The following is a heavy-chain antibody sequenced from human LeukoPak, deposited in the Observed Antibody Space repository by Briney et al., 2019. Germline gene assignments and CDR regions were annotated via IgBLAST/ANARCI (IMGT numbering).Heavy chain of an antibody. CDR1: GGSISSYY. D-gene: IGHD1-26*01. V-gene: IGHV4-59*08. J-gene: IGHJ3*02. Sequence: PSETLSLTCTVSGGSISSYYWSWIRQPPGKGLEWIGHIYYSGSTKYNPSLKSRVTISADTSKNKFSLKLRSGTAADTAVYYCARHVRSGSYLEAFDIWGQGTMVTVSS. CDR3: ARHVRSGSYLEAFDI. CDR2: IYYSGST.